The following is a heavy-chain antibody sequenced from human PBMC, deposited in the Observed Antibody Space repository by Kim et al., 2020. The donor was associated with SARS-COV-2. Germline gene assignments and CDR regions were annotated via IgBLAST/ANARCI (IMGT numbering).Heavy chain of an antibody. J-gene: IGHJ4*02. V-gene: IGHV3-23*01. CDR3: AKGKAAVAGTLIDY. D-gene: IGHD6-19*01. Sequence: AAPVTGGFTIPRDNSKNSLYRQMNSLSAEDTAVYYCAKGKAAVAGTLIDYWGQGTLVTVSS.